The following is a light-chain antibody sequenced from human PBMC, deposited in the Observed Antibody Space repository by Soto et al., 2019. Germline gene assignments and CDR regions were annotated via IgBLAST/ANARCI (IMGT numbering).Light chain of an antibody. Sequence: DIQMTQSPSSLSASVGDRVTITCRARQSISSYLNWYQQKPGKAPKLLIYAASSLQSGVPSRFSGSGSGTDFTLTISSLQPEDFATYYCQQGYSTLTWTFGQGTQVEIK. CDR3: QQGYSTLTWT. CDR1: QSISSY. CDR2: AAS. V-gene: IGKV1-39*01. J-gene: IGKJ1*01.